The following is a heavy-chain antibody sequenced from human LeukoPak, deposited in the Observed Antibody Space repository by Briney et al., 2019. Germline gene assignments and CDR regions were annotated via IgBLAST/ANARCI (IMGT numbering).Heavy chain of an antibody. V-gene: IGHV3-48*04. D-gene: IGHD6-13*01. Sequence: GGSLRLSCAASGFIFSSYSMNWVRQAPGKGLERVAYISSSSSTIYYADSVKGRFTISRDNAKNSLYLQMNSLRAEDTAVYYCARESSSWYYFDYWGQGTLVTVSS. CDR1: GFIFSSYS. J-gene: IGHJ4*02. CDR3: ARESSSWYYFDY. CDR2: ISSSSSTI.